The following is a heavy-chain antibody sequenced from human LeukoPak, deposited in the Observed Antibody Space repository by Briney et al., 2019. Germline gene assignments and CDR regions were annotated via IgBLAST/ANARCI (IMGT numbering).Heavy chain of an antibody. V-gene: IGHV4-30-2*01. CDR2: IYHSGGT. Sequence: PSQTLSLTCTVSGGSISSGGYYWSWIRQPPGKGLEWIGYIYHSGGTYYNPSLKSRVTISIDTSKNQFSLIPSSVTAADTAVYYCARGLSDVYWGQGTLVTVSS. J-gene: IGHJ4*02. CDR1: GGSISSGGYY. CDR3: ARGLSDVY.